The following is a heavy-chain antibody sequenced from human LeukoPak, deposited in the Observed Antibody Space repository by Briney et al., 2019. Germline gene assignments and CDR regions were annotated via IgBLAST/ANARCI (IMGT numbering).Heavy chain of an antibody. CDR1: GYTFTSHF. Sequence: ASVKVSCKASGYTFTSHFMHWVRQAPGQGLEWMGIINPRGGSTSYTQKFQGRVTMTRDTPTSTVYMELSSLRSEDTAVYYCARAAAGGGFDYWGQGTLVTVSS. D-gene: IGHD6-13*01. J-gene: IGHJ4*02. CDR2: INPRGGST. V-gene: IGHV1-46*01. CDR3: ARAAAGGGFDY.